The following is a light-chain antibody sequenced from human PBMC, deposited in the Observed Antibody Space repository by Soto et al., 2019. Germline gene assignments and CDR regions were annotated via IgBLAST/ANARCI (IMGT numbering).Light chain of an antibody. CDR1: SSNIGAGYD. J-gene: IGLJ2*01. CDR2: GNS. Sequence: QSVLTQPPSVSGATGQRVTISCTGCSSNIGAGYDVHWYQQLPGTAPKLLIYGNSNQPSGVPDRFSGSKSGTSASLAITGLQAEDASDYYCQSYDSSLSVLFGGGTQLTVL. CDR3: QSYDSSLSVL. V-gene: IGLV1-40*01.